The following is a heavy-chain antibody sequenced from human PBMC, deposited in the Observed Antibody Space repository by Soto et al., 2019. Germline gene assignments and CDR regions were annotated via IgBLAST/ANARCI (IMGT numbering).Heavy chain of an antibody. V-gene: IGHV1-69*01. CDR2: IIPISGTA. CDR3: ASSQGSSTSLEIYYYYYYGMDV. CDR1: GGTFSSYD. J-gene: IGHJ6*02. D-gene: IGHD2-2*01. Sequence: QVQLVQSGAEVKKPGSSVKVSCKASGGTFSSYDISWVRQAHGQGLEWMGGIIPISGTANYAQKFEGGVRITADEYTSTAYTELSSMRSEGTAVYYCASSQGSSTSLEIYYYYYYGMDVWGQGTTVTVSS.